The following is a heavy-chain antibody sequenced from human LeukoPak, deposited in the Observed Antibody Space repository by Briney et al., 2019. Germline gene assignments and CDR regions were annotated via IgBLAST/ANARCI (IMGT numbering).Heavy chain of an antibody. CDR3: ARLHSLIRAQPDDC. CDR2: IYSGGST. V-gene: IGHV3-53*01. Sequence: PGGSLRLSCAASGFTVSSNYMSWVRQAPGKGLEWVSIIYSGGSTYYADSVKGRFTISRDNPKNTLYLQLNSLRAEDTAVYYCARLHSLIRAQPDDCWGQGTLVTVSS. D-gene: IGHD3-22*01. J-gene: IGHJ4*02. CDR1: GFTVSSNY.